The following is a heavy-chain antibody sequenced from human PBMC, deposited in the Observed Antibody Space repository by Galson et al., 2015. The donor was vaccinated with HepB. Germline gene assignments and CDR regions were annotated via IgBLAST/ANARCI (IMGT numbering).Heavy chain of an antibody. CDR3: ARTRGAAAGIFDY. CDR1: GFTFSSYW. V-gene: IGHV3-74*01. D-gene: IGHD6-13*01. Sequence: SLRLSCAASGFTFSSYWMHWVRQAPGKGLVWVSRINSDGTYITYADSVKGRFTISRDNAKKTLYLQMNSPRAEDTALYYCARTRGAAAGIFDYWGQGTLVTVSS. J-gene: IGHJ4*02. CDR2: INSDGTYI.